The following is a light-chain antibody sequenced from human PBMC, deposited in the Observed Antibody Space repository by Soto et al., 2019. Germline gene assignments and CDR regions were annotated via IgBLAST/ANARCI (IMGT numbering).Light chain of an antibody. Sequence: SYELTQPPSVSVSPGQTASITCSGDKLGDKYACWYQQKPGQSPVLVIYHDSKRPSGIPERFSGSNSGNTATLTIRGTQAMDEADYYCQAWDSSTVVFGGGTKLTVL. CDR1: KLGDKY. V-gene: IGLV3-1*01. CDR2: HDS. CDR3: QAWDSSTVV. J-gene: IGLJ2*01.